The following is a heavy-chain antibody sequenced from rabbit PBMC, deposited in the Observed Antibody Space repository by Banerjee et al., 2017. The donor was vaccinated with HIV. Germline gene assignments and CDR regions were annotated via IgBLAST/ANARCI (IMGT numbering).Heavy chain of an antibody. V-gene: IGHV1S45*01. CDR2: IYAGSSGNT. CDR1: GFSLSSSYY. D-gene: IGHD6-1*01. Sequence: QEQLEESGGDLVKPEGSLTLTCTASGFSLSSSYYMCWVRQAPGKGLEWIACIYAGSSGNTYYANWAKGRFTISKTSSTTVTLQMTSLTAADTATYFCARATSGYVDYFNLWGPGTLVTVS. CDR3: ARATSGYVDYFNL. J-gene: IGHJ4*01.